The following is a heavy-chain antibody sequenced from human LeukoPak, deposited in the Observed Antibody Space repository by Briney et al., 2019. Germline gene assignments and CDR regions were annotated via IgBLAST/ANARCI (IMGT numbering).Heavy chain of an antibody. J-gene: IGHJ2*01. CDR1: GFTFSSYS. Sequence: GGSLRLSCAASGFTFSSYSMNWVRQAPGKGLEWVSSISSSSSYIYYADSVKGRFTISRDNAKNSLYLQMNSLRAEDTAVYYCARRANIVGAYWYFDLWGRGTLVTVSS. CDR3: ARRANIVGAYWYFDL. D-gene: IGHD1-26*01. CDR2: ISSSSSYI. V-gene: IGHV3-21*01.